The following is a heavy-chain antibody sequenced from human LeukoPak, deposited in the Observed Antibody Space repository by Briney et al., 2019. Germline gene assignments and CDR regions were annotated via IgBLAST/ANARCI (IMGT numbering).Heavy chain of an antibody. J-gene: IGHJ4*02. Sequence: GGSLRLPCAASGFTFSNAWMSWVRQAPGKGLEWVGRIKSKTDGGTTDYAAPVKGRFTISRDDSKNTLYLQMNSLKTEDTAVYYCTRYSSSWTFDYWGQGTLVTVSS. V-gene: IGHV3-15*01. CDR1: GFTFSNAW. CDR3: TRYSSSWTFDY. D-gene: IGHD6-13*01. CDR2: IKSKTDGGTT.